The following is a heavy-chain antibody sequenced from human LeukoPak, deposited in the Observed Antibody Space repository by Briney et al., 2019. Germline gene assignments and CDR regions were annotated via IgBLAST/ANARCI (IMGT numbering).Heavy chain of an antibody. Sequence: GGSLRLSCAASGFTFSSYWMSWVRQAPGKGLEWVANIKQDGSEKYYVDSVKGRFTISRDNAKNSLYLQMNSLRAEDTAVYYCARGIAVAGYYYYMDVWGKGTTVTVSS. D-gene: IGHD6-19*01. CDR1: GFTFSSYW. CDR2: IKQDGSEK. J-gene: IGHJ6*03. CDR3: ARGIAVAGYYYYMDV. V-gene: IGHV3-7*01.